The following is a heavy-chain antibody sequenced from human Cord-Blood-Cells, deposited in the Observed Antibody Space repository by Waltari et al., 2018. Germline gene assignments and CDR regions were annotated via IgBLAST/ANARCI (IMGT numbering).Heavy chain of an antibody. V-gene: IGHV3-53*02. CDR2: IYSGGST. CDR3: ARDPDYCSSTSCYTS. Sequence: EVQLVETGGGLIQPGGSLRLSCAASGFTVSSNYMSWVRQAPGKGLEGVSVIYSGGSTYYADSVKGRFTISRDNSKNTLYLQMNSLRAEDTAVYYCARDPDYCSSTSCYTSWGQGTLVTVSS. J-gene: IGHJ5*02. D-gene: IGHD2-2*02. CDR1: GFTVSSNY.